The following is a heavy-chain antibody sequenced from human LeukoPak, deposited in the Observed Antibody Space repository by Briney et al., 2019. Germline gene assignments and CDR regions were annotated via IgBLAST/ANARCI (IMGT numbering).Heavy chain of an antibody. CDR2: IGVAGDI. J-gene: IGHJ4*02. CDR3: VRVDNSAFSD. D-gene: IGHD3-22*01. Sequence: GGSLRLSCEASGFTVTNYDMHWVRQAAGEGLEWVSGIGVAGDIYYPASVRGRFTISRENAKNFLHLQMNSLKVGDTAVYYCVRVDNSAFSDWGQGTQVTVSS. V-gene: IGHV3-13*04. CDR1: GFTVTNYD.